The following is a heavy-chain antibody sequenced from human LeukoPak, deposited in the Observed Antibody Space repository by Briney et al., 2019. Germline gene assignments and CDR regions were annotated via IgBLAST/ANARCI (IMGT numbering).Heavy chain of an antibody. V-gene: IGHV3-23*01. CDR3: TRESKYCAGTTCYTVAFDL. D-gene: IGHD2-2*02. CDR1: GFTFSSHW. CDR2: ISGSGSST. J-gene: IGHJ3*01. Sequence: GGSLRLSCAASGFTFSSHWMHWVRQAPGKGLEWVSAISGSGSSTYYTDSVKGRFTISRDNSKNTLYLQMHSLRAEDTAVYHCTRESKYCAGTTCYTVAFDLWGQGTMVTVSS.